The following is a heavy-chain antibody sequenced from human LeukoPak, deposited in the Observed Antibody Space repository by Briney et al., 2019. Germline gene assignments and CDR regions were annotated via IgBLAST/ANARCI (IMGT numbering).Heavy chain of an antibody. CDR2: IRYDGSNK. J-gene: IGHJ4*02. V-gene: IGHV3-30*02. CDR1: GFTFSSYG. CDR3: AKRHNWNDVGYFDY. D-gene: IGHD1-20*01. Sequence: GGSLRLSCAASGFTFSSYGMHWVRQAPGKGLEWVAFIRYDGSNKYYADSVKGRFTISRDNSKNTLYLQMNSLRAEDTAVYYCAKRHNWNDVGYFDYWGQGTLVTVSS.